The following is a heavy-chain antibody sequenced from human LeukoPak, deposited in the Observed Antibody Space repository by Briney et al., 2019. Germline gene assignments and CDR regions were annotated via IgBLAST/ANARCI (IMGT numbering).Heavy chain of an antibody. V-gene: IGHV1-2*02. D-gene: IGHD3-10*01. Sequence: ASVKVSCKASGYTSTGYYMHWVRQAPGQGLEWMGWINPNSGGTNYAQKFQGRVTMTRDTSISTAYMELSRLRSDDTAVYYCARGWVDPGGGAFDIWGQGTMVTVSS. CDR3: ARGWVDPGGGAFDI. J-gene: IGHJ3*02. CDR1: GYTSTGYY. CDR2: INPNSGGT.